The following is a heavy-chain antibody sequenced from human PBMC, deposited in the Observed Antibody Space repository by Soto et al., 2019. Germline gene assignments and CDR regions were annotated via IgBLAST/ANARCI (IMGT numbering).Heavy chain of an antibody. D-gene: IGHD5-12*01. J-gene: IGHJ6*02. V-gene: IGHV1-69*12. CDR2: IMPIFRTP. CDR1: GGTFSNSA. Sequence: QVQLEQSGAEVKKPGSSVKVSCKASGGTFSNSAISWVRQAPGQGLEWMGGIMPIFRTPDYAQKIQGRVTVTADESTSTAYMELSGLRSDDTAVYYCARDKDRQRLGGNYSYILDVWGQGTTVTVSS. CDR3: ARDKDRQRLGGNYSYILDV.